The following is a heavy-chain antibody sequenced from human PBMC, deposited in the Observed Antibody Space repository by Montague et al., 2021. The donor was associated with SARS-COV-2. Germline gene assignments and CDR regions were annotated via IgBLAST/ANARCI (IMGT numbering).Heavy chain of an antibody. V-gene: IGHV4-4*02. J-gene: IGHJ4*02. Sequence: SETLSLTCVVSGGSISSINWWCWVRQPPGKGLWWIGEIYHSRSINYNPSLKSGVIISVDKTKNQFTLKVSSVTAADTAVYSWARTGYSNGWHSFDYWGQGTLVTVSS. CDR3: ARTGYSNGWHSFDY. CDR2: IYHSRSI. CDR1: GGSISSINW. D-gene: IGHD6-19*01.